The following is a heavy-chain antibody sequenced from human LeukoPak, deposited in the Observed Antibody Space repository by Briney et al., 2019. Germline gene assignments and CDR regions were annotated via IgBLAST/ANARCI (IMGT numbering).Heavy chain of an antibody. V-gene: IGHV3-33*01. CDR3: ARFNLGWSDP. CDR2: IWYDGSIK. D-gene: IGHD1-20*01. J-gene: IGHJ5*02. Sequence: PGRSLRLSCAASRFTFSTYGMHWVRQAPGKGLEWVAVIWYDGSIKYYADSVKGRFTISRDNSKNTLYLQMNSLRAEDTAVYYCARFNLGWSDPWGQGTLVTVSS. CDR1: RFTFSTYG.